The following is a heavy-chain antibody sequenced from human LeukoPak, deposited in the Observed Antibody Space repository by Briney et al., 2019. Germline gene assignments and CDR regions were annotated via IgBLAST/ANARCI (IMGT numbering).Heavy chain of an antibody. CDR3: AKSEGLPTGFDP. CDR2: ISWNSGSI. CDR1: GFTFDDYA. J-gene: IGHJ5*02. V-gene: IGHV3-9*01. Sequence: GRSLRLSCAASGFTFDDYAMHWVRQAPGKGLEWVSGISWNSGSIGYADSVKGRFTISRDSAKNSLYLQMNSLRAEDTALYYCAKSEGLPTGFDPWGQGTLVTVSS. D-gene: IGHD1-14*01.